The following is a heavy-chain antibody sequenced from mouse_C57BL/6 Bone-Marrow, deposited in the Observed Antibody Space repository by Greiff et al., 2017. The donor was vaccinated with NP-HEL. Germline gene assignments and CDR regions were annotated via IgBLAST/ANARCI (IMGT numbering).Heavy chain of an antibody. V-gene: IGHV1-61*01. D-gene: IGHD2-4*01. CDR2: IYPSDSET. CDR3: TRRYDYDETDY. Sequence: QVQLQQPGAELVRPGSSVKLSCKASGYTFTSYWMDWVKQRPGQGLEWIGNIYPSDSETHYNQKFKDKATLTVDKSSSTAYMQLSSLTSEASAVYCCTRRYDYDETDYWGQGTTLTVSS. CDR1: GYTFTSYW. J-gene: IGHJ2*01.